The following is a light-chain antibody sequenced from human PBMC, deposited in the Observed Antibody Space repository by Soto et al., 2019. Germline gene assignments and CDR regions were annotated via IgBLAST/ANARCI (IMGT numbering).Light chain of an antibody. CDR2: STS. CDR3: QQYDTSPRT. CDR1: QSVNTIY. J-gene: IGKJ1*01. Sequence: EIVLTQSPGTLSLSPGERATLSCRASQSVNTIYFAWYQQKPGQAPMLLIYSTSNRATGIPDRFSVSGSGTDFTLTISRLEPEDFAVYYCQQYDTSPRTFGQGPKVDIK. V-gene: IGKV3-20*01.